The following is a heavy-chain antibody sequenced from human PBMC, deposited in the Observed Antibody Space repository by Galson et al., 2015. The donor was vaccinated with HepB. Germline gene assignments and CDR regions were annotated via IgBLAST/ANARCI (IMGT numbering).Heavy chain of an antibody. CDR2: IWYDGSNK. CDR1: GFSFSNYD. V-gene: IGHV3-33*06. CDR3: AKGAWGLGVGHSPWSWFDP. D-gene: IGHD3-3*01. J-gene: IGHJ5*02. Sequence: SLRLSCAASGFSFSNYDMHWVRQAPGKGLEWVAIIWYDGSNKDYADSVKGRFAISRDNSKNTLYLQMNSLRAADTAVYYCAKGAWGLGVGHSPWSWFDPWGQGTLVTVSS.